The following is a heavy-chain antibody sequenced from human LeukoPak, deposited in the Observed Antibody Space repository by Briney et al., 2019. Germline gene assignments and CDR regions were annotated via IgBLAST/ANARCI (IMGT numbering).Heavy chain of an antibody. J-gene: IGHJ4*02. CDR2: IKSKTDGGTT. CDR1: RFTFSDAW. Sequence: GGSLRLSCAASRFTFSDAWMSWVRQAPGKGLEWVGRIKSKTDGGTTDYAAPVKGRFIISRDDSKNMLYLQMSSLRTEDTAVYYCARDPPELHQLAHFDYWGQGTLVTVSS. D-gene: IGHD2-2*01. CDR3: ARDPPELHQLAHFDY. V-gene: IGHV3-15*01.